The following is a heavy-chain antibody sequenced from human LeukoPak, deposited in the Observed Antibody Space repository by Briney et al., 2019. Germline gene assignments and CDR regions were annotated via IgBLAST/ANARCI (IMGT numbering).Heavy chain of an antibody. V-gene: IGHV1-46*01. CDR3: ARGGMRGKISYTYYYMDV. D-gene: IGHD2-2*02. Sequence: GASVKVSCKASGYTFTSYYMHWVRQAPGQGLEWMGIINPSGGSTSYAQKFQGRVTMTRDMSTSTVYMELSSLRSEDTDVYYCARGGMRGKISYTYYYMDVWGKGTTVTVSS. J-gene: IGHJ6*03. CDR2: INPSGGST. CDR1: GYTFTSYY.